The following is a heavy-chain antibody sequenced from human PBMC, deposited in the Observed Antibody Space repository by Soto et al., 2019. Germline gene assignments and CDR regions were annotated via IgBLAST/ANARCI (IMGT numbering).Heavy chain of an antibody. D-gene: IGHD3-3*01. J-gene: IGHJ4*02. CDR2: IWYDGSNK. CDR3: ARSRITIFGELDY. Sequence: GGSLRLSCAASGFTFSSYGMHWVRQAPGKGLEWVAVIWYDGSNKYYADSVKGRFTISRDNAKNSLYLQMNSLRAEDTAVYYCARSRITIFGELDYWGQGTLVTVSS. V-gene: IGHV3-33*03. CDR1: GFTFSSYG.